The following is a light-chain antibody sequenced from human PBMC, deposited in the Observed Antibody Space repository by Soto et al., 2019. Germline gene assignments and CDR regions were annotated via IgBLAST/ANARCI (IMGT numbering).Light chain of an antibody. CDR1: QGVSIY. Sequence: EIVLTQCPATLSLSPGERATLSCRASQGVSIYLAWYQQKPGQTPRLLFYDASNRATDVPARFSGSGSGTDFTLTISSLEPEDFAVYYCQQRHSWPLTFGGGTKVEI. J-gene: IGKJ4*01. V-gene: IGKV3-11*01. CDR3: QQRHSWPLT. CDR2: DAS.